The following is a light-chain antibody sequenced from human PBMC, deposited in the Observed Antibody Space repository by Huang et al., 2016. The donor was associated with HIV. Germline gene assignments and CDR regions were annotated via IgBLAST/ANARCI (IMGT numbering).Light chain of an antibody. J-gene: IGKJ4*01. CDR1: QNIINW. CDR3: QQVYSFPLT. CDR2: ATS. V-gene: IGKV1D-12*01. Sequence: DIQMTHSPASVSASVGDRVTITCRASQNIINWLAWYQLKPGKAPKLLISATSTLQSGVPSRVSGSGSGTDFTLTVSSLQLEDFATYYCQQVYSFPLTFGGGTKVEI.